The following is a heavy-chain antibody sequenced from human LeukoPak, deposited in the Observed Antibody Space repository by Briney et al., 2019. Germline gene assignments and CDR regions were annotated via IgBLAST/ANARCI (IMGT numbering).Heavy chain of an antibody. CDR2: ISAYNGNT. CDR1: GYTFTSYG. V-gene: IGHV1-18*01. CDR3: ARDLPGYSSSPPGGWFDP. Sequence: ASVKVSCKASGYTFTSYGISWVRQAPGQGLEWMGWISAYNGNTNYAQKLQGRVTMTTDTSPSTAYMELRSLRSDDTAVYYCARDLPGYSSSPPGGWFDPWGQGTLVTVSS. J-gene: IGHJ5*02. D-gene: IGHD6-6*01.